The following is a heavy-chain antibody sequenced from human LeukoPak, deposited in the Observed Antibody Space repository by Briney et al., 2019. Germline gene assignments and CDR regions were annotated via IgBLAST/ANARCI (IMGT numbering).Heavy chain of an antibody. J-gene: IGHJ6*02. CDR2: IDHSGST. CDR3: VRDKTTTARLGFYNYYGMDV. Sequence: PSETMSLTCAVYGGSFGVSYWSWIRQSPGKGLEWIGEIDHSGSTNFNPSLKSRVTISVDTSKNQFSLTLSSVTAADTGIYYCVRDKTTTARLGFYNYYGMDVWGQGTTVTVSS. D-gene: IGHD6-6*01. CDR1: GGSFGVSY. V-gene: IGHV4-34*01.